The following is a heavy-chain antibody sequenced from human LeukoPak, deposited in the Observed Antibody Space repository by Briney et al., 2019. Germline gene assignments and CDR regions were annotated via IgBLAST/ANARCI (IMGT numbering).Heavy chain of an antibody. Sequence: SETLSLTCTVSGGSIRSTVHYWPWIRQSPGKGLEWIGSSDYSGGTTYNPSLKSRVTVSVDTSKNQFSLKLTSVTAADTAVYYCARDFGDFRTDYWGQGTLVTVSS. CDR1: GGSIRSTVHY. D-gene: IGHD4-17*01. CDR3: ARDFGDFRTDY. V-gene: IGHV4-39*01. J-gene: IGHJ4*02. CDR2: SDYSGGT.